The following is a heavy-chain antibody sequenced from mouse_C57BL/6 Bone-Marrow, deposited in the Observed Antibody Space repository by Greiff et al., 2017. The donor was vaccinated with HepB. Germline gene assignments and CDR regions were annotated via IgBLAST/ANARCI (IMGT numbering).Heavy chain of an antibody. Sequence: VQLQQSGAELVRPGASVKLSCTASGFNIKDDYMHWVKQRPEQGLEWIGWIDPENGDTEYASKFQGKATITADTSSNTAYLQLSSLTSEDTAVYYCTTEGYDGCYYAMDYWGQGNSVTVSS. D-gene: IGHD2-2*01. V-gene: IGHV14-4*01. CDR3: TTEGYDGCYYAMDY. CDR2: IDPENGDT. J-gene: IGHJ4*01. CDR1: GFNIKDDY.